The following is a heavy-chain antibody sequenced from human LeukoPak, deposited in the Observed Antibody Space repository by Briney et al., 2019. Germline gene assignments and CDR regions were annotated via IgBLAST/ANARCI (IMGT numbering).Heavy chain of an antibody. Sequence: PSETLSLTCTVSGGPINYYYWSWIRQPPGEGLEWIGYISNGGTTNYNPSLKCRVTISVDKSKNQLSLKLGSVTAADTAVYHCVRLQPNTGEWAFDIWGQGTLVTVS. D-gene: IGHD1-1*01. CDR3: VRLQPNTGEWAFDI. CDR1: GGPINYYY. CDR2: ISNGGTT. V-gene: IGHV4-59*01. J-gene: IGHJ3*02.